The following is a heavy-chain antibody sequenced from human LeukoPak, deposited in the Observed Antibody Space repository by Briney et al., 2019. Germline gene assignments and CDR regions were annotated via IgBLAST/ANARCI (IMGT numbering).Heavy chain of an antibody. V-gene: IGHV4-4*07. CDR2: MHTSGST. CDR1: GGSISSYY. CDR3: ATGIRALRYFDWLGY. D-gene: IGHD3-9*01. J-gene: IGHJ4*02. Sequence: SETLSLTCTVSGGSISSYYWSWIRQPAGKGLEWIGRMHTSGSTNYNPSLKSRVTMSGDTSKNQFSLKLSSVTAADTAVYYCATGIRALRYFDWLGYWGQGTLVTVSS.